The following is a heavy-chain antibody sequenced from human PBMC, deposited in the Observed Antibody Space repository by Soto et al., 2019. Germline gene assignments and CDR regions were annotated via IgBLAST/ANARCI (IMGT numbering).Heavy chain of an antibody. V-gene: IGHV4-38-2*01. CDR1: GYSIISGYY. Sequence: PSGTLSLTCAFSGYSIISGYYCGGIRQPPGKGLEWMGSIYHSGNTYYNPSLKSRATISVDTSKNHFSLKLRYVTAADTAVYSCASARIVVAGASVDDWGQGTLVTVSS. J-gene: IGHJ4*02. CDR3: ASARIVVAGASVDD. D-gene: IGHD6-19*01. CDR2: IYHSGNT.